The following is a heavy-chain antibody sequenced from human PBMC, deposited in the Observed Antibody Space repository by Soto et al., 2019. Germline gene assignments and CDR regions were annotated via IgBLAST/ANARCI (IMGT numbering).Heavy chain of an antibody. CDR1: GYSFTSYW. J-gene: IGHJ6*02. CDR3: ARHVMIGQLLLDSYSYYYYGMDF. D-gene: IGHD2-2*01. V-gene: IGHV5-51*01. CDR2: IYPGDSDT. Sequence: GESLKISCKGSGYSFTSYWIGWVRQMPGKGLEWMGIIYPGDSDTRYSPSFQGQVTISADKSISTAYLQWSSLKASDTAMYYCARHVMIGQLLLDSYSYYYYGMDFWGQGTTVTGSS.